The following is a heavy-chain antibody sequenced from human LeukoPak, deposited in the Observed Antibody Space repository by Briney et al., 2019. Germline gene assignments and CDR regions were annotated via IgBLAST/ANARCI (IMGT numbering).Heavy chain of an antibody. CDR2: INPNTGGT. CDR1: GYTFTGYY. J-gene: IGHJ5*02. D-gene: IGHD2-15*01. Sequence: ASVKVSCKASGYTFTGYYIHWVRQAPGQGLEWIGWINPNTGGTNYAQNFQGRVTMARDTSITTAYMDLSRLRSDDTAVYYCARVGCSGGSCYSFSLYRDWFDPWGQGTLVTVSS. V-gene: IGHV1-2*02. CDR3: ARVGCSGGSCYSFSLYRDWFDP.